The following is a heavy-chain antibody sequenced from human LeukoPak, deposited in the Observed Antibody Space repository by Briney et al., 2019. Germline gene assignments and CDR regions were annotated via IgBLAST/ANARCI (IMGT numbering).Heavy chain of an antibody. CDR2: INSDGSST. Sequence: SGGSLRLSCAASGFTFSSYWMHWVRQAPGKGLVWVSRINSDGSSTSYADSVKGRFTISRDNSKSTLYLQMSSLRAEDTAVYYCAKNRDILTGYYSWFFYWGQGTLVTVSS. CDR1: GFTFSSYW. V-gene: IGHV3-74*01. D-gene: IGHD3-9*01. CDR3: AKNRDILTGYYSWFFY. J-gene: IGHJ4*02.